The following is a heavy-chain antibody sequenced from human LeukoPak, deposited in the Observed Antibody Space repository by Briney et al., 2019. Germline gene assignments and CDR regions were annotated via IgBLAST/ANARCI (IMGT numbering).Heavy chain of an antibody. Sequence: SETLSLTCAVHGGSFSGYYWSWIRQPPGKGLEWIGEINHSGSTNYNPSLKSRVTISVDTSKNQFSLKLSSVTAADTAVYYCARSPLTYYYALRGWFDPWGQGTLVTVSS. V-gene: IGHV4-34*01. J-gene: IGHJ5*02. CDR3: ARSPLTYYYALRGWFDP. CDR1: GGSFSGYY. D-gene: IGHD3-10*01. CDR2: INHSGST.